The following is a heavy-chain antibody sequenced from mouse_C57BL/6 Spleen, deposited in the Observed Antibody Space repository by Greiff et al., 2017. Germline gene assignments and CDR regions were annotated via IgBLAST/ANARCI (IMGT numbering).Heavy chain of an antibody. CDR2: IYPRSGNT. CDR3: ARRGAYYDYDGFAY. CDR1: GYTFTSYG. D-gene: IGHD2-4*01. Sequence: VQLQQSGAELARPGASVKLSCKASGYTFTSYGISWVKQRTGQGLEWIGEIYPRSGNTYYNEKFKGKATLTAAKSSSTAYMELRSLTSEDSAVYFCARRGAYYDYDGFAYWGQGTLVTVSA. J-gene: IGHJ3*01. V-gene: IGHV1-81*01.